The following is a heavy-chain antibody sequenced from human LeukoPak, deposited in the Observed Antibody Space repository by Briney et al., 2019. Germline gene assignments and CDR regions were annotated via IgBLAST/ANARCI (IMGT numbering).Heavy chain of an antibody. D-gene: IGHD2-2*01. CDR2: LDPSDSYT. Sequence: GESLKISCKGSGYSFASYWITWVRQMPGKGLQWMGRLDPSDSYTNYSPSFQGHVTMSADKSISAAYLQWSSLKASDTAMYYCASERYCSSTSCYFGYWGQGTLVTVSS. V-gene: IGHV5-10-1*01. J-gene: IGHJ4*02. CDR3: ASERYCSSTSCYFGY. CDR1: GYSFASYW.